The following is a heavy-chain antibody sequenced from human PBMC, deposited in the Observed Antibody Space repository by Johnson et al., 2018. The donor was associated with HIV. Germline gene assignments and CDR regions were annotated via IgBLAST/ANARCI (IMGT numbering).Heavy chain of an antibody. V-gene: IGHV3-23*04. D-gene: IGHD3-22*01. CDR2: LSGSGGST. Sequence: MQLVESGGGLVQPGGSLRLSCAASGFTFSSYAMSWVRQAPGKGLEWVSALSGSGGSTYYADSVKGRFTISRDNSKNSLYLQMNSLRGEDTAVYYCARVFRDYYDSSGYSYDAFDIWGQGTMVTVSP. CDR3: ARVFRDYYDSSGYSYDAFDI. J-gene: IGHJ3*02. CDR1: GFTFSSYA.